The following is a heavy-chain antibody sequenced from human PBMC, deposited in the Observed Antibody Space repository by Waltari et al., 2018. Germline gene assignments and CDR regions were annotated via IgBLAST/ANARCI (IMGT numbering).Heavy chain of an antibody. CDR1: GFTFDDYA. Sequence: EVQLVESGGGLVQPGRSLSLSCAASGFTFDDYAMLWVRQAPGKGLEWVSGISWNSGSIGYADSVKGRFTISRDNAKNSLYLQMNSLRAEDTALYYCAIRGDFWSGYYDYWGQGTLVTVSS. CDR3: AIRGDFWSGYYDY. J-gene: IGHJ4*02. V-gene: IGHV3-9*01. CDR2: ISWNSGSI. D-gene: IGHD3-3*01.